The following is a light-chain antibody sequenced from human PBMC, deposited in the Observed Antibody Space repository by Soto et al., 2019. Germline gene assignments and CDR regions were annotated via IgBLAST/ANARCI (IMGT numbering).Light chain of an antibody. CDR1: QSISSW. J-gene: IGKJ5*01. V-gene: IGKV1-5*01. Sequence: DIKMSQSLSTLSASVGDRVTITCRASQSISSWLAWYQQKPGKAPKLLIYDASSLESGVPSRFSGSGSGTEFTLTISSLQPDDFATYYCQQYNSYSGVTFGQGTRLEIK. CDR3: QQYNSYSGVT. CDR2: DAS.